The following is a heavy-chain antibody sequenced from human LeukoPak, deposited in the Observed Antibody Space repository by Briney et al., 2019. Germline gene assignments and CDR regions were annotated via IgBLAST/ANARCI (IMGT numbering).Heavy chain of an antibody. J-gene: IGHJ4*02. CDR3: ARDTVAGNYFDY. CDR2: TYYRSKWFY. V-gene: IGHV6-1*01. D-gene: IGHD6-19*01. Sequence: SQTLSLTCAISGNSVSSNTATWNWIRQFPSRGLEWLGRTYYRSKWFYDYALSVKSRITINPDTSKNQFSLQLNSVTPEDTAVYYCARDTVAGNYFDYWGQGTLVTVSS. CDR1: GNSVSSNTAT.